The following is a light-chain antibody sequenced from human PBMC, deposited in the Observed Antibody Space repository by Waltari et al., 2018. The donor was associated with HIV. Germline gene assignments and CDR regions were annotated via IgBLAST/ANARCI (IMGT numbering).Light chain of an antibody. Sequence: SGSATQPCNSANLACYQQKPGQPPMLLMYCASNSATGVPDRFSGIGSGTDFTLTISRLEAEDAAIYYCQQYESSPCAFGQGTKVGI. J-gene: IGKJ2*02. CDR2: CAS. CDR3: QQYESSPCA. V-gene: IGKV3-20*01. CDR1: QPCNSAN.